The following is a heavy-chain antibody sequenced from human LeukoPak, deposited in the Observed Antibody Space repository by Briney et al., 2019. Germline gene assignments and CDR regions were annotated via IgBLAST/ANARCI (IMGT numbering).Heavy chain of an antibody. D-gene: IGHD3-10*01. Sequence: GGSLRLSCAASGFTFSSYWMHWVRQAPGKGLGWVSRINSDGSYTSYADSVKGRFTISRDNAKNTLYLQMNSLRAEDTAVYSCAPRSDSGRHHFNYWGQGTLVTVSS. CDR3: APRSDSGRHHFNY. V-gene: IGHV3-74*01. J-gene: IGHJ4*02. CDR2: INSDGSYT. CDR1: GFTFSSYW.